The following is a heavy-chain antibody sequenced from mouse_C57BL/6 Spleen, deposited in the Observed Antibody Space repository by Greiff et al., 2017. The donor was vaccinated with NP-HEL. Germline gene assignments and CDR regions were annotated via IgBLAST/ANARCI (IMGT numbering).Heavy chain of an antibody. CDR1: GFSLTSYG. D-gene: IGHD2-1*01. Sequence: QVQLKESGPGLVQPSQSLSITCTVSGFSLTSYGVHWVRQSPGKGLEWLGVIRIPGSTDYPAAFISRLSISKDNSKSQVFFKMNSLQADDTAIYYCARSNSFAYWGQGTLVTVSA. CDR3: ARSNSFAY. V-gene: IGHV2-2*01. CDR2: IRIPGST. J-gene: IGHJ3*01.